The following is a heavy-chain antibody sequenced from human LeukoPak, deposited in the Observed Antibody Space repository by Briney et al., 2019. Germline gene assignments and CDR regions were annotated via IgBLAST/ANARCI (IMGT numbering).Heavy chain of an antibody. CDR2: ISGSVGST. J-gene: IGHJ4*02. CDR1: GFTFRSYD. Sequence: GGSLRLSCAASGFTFRSYDMSWVRQAPGKGLEGVSAISGSVGSTYYAASVKARFTISRDNSNNTLYLQMISLRAEDTAVYYCAIYDFWGQGTLVTVSS. CDR3: AIYDF. V-gene: IGHV3-23*01.